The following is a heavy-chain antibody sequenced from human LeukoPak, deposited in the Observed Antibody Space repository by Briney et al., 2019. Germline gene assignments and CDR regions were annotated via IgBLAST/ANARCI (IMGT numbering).Heavy chain of an antibody. V-gene: IGHV7-4-1*02. Sequence: ASVKVSCKASGGTFSSYAISWVRQAPGQGLEWLGWINSKTGSPTYAQDFTGRFVFSLATSVSTAYLQIISLKADDTALYYCATSVQLATVTYDAFDIWGQGTVVIVSS. CDR1: GGTFSSYA. CDR3: ATSVQLATVTYDAFDI. J-gene: IGHJ3*02. CDR2: INSKTGSP. D-gene: IGHD5-24*01.